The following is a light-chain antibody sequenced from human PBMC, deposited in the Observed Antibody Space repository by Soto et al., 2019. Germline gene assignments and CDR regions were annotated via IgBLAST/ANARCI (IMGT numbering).Light chain of an antibody. CDR1: SSDVGGYKY. Sequence: QSVLTQPASVSGSPGQSITISCTGTSSDVGGYKYVSWYQQHPGKAPKLLIYTVNNRPSGVSNRFSGSKSGNTASLTISGLQAEDEADYYCNSYTSSSSYVLGTGTKVTVL. V-gene: IGLV2-14*01. CDR2: TVN. J-gene: IGLJ1*01. CDR3: NSYTSSSSYV.